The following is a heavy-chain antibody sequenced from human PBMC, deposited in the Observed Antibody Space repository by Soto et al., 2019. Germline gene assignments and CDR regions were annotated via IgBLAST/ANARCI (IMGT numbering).Heavy chain of an antibody. CDR3: AKTADYYDSSGYYLGFDY. Sequence: GGSLRLSCAASGFTFSSYAMHWVRQAPGKGLEYVSVISSNGGSTYYANSVKGRFTISRDNSKNTLYLQMGSLRAEDMAVYYWAKTADYYDSSGYYLGFDYWGQGTLVTVSS. J-gene: IGHJ4*02. CDR2: ISSNGGST. V-gene: IGHV3-64*01. CDR1: GFTFSSYA. D-gene: IGHD3-22*01.